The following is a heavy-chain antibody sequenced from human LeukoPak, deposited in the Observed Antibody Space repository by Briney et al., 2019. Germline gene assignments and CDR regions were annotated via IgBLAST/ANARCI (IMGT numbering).Heavy chain of an antibody. Sequence: GGSLRLSCAASGFTFSSYWMSWDRQAPGKGLEWVANIKQDGSEKYYVDSVKGRFTISRDNAKNSLYLQMNSLRAEDTTVYYCARHTKGRTYGMDVWGQGTTVTVSS. D-gene: IGHD2-8*01. CDR1: GFTFSSYW. J-gene: IGHJ6*02. CDR2: IKQDGSEK. V-gene: IGHV3-7*04. CDR3: ARHTKGRTYGMDV.